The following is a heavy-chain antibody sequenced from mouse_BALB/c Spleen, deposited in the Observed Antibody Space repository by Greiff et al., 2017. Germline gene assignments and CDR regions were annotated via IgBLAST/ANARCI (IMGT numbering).Heavy chain of an antibody. CDR1: GYAFSSYW. V-gene: IGHV1-80*01. CDR2: IYPGDGDT. CDR3: ARSGADAWFAY. J-gene: IGHJ3*01. Sequence: VQLQQSGAELVRPGSSVKISCKASGYAFSSYWMNWVKQRPGQGLEWIGQIYPGDGDTNYNGKFKGKATLTADKSSSTAYMQLSSLTSEDSAVYFCARSGADAWFAYWGQGTLVTVSA. D-gene: IGHD3-3*01.